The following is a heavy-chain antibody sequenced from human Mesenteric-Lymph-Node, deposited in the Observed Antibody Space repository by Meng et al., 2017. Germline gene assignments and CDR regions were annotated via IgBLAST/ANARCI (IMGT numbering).Heavy chain of an antibody. D-gene: IGHD2-21*01. Sequence: VQRQAPGPGLWKPSQTLSLTCTVSGGSMSSGDYFWNWIRQPPGKGLEWIGYIHHSGSAYYNPSLKSRVSISVDTSKNQFSLNLNSMTAADTAVYYCASFDHIPRRNYFDYWGQGTLVTVSS. V-gene: IGHV4-30-4*01. CDR3: ASFDHIPRRNYFDY. CDR2: IHHSGSA. J-gene: IGHJ4*02. CDR1: GGSMSSGDYF.